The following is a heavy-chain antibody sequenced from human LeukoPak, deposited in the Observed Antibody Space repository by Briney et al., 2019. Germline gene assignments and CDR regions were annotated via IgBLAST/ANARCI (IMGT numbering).Heavy chain of an antibody. CDR3: ASLGGIVVVPAAIWDWFDP. CDR1: GFTFSSYA. V-gene: IGHV3-30-3*01. Sequence: GSLRLSCAASGFTFSSYAMHWVRQAPGKGLEWVAVISYDGSNKYYADSVKGRFTISRDNSKNTLYLQMNSLRAEDTAVYYCASLGGIVVVPAAIWDWFDPWGQGTLVTVSS. J-gene: IGHJ5*02. D-gene: IGHD2-2*01. CDR2: ISYDGSNK.